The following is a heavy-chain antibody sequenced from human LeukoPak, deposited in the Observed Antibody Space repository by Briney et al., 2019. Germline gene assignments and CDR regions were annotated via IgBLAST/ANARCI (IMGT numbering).Heavy chain of an antibody. CDR3: ARQTGSGLFTLP. CDR1: GDSISNYY. D-gene: IGHD3/OR15-3a*01. J-gene: IGHJ4*02. V-gene: IGHV4-4*07. CDR2: IYSSGST. Sequence: PSETLSLTCSVSGDSISNYYWSWIRQSAGKGLEWIGRIYSSGSTDYNPSLKSRVSMSVDTSKNQISLRLTSVTAADTAMYYCARQTGSGLFTLPGGQGTLVTVSS.